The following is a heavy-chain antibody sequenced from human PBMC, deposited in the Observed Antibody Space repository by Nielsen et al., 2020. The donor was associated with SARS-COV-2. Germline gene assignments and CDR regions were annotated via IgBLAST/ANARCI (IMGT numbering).Heavy chain of an antibody. D-gene: IGHD2-2*01. CDR2: IYYSGST. Sequence: LRLSCTVSGGSISSGGYYWSWIRQHPGKGLEWIGYIYYSGSTYYNPSLKSRVTISVDTSKNQFSLKLSSVTAADTAVYYCARGTDIVVVPASDAFDIWGQGTMVTVSS. J-gene: IGHJ3*02. CDR3: ARGTDIVVVPASDAFDI. V-gene: IGHV4-31*03. CDR1: GGSISSGGYY.